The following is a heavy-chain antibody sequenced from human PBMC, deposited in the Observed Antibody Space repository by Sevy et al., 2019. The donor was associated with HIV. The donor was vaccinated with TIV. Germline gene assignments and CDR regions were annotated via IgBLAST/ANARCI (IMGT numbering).Heavy chain of an antibody. CDR1: GGSISTYY. Sequence: KQSQTLSLTCTVSGGSISTYYWSWIRQPPGKGLEYIGYIYYTGSTNYNPSLKSRVTISVDTSKNQFSLNLRSVTAVDTAVYYCARAPPVRSGDDSLNWLDPWGQGTLVTVSS. J-gene: IGHJ5*02. CDR3: ARAPPVRSGDDSLNWLDP. CDR2: IYYTGST. V-gene: IGHV4-59*01. D-gene: IGHD5-12*01.